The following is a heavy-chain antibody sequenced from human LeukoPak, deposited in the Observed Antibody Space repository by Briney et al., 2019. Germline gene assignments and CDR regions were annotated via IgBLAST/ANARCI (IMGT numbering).Heavy chain of an antibody. D-gene: IGHD4-17*01. CDR1: GGSISSHY. Sequence: PSETLSPTCTVSGGSISSHYWSWIRQPPGKGLEWIGYIYYSGSTNCNPSLKSRVTISVDTSKNQFSLKLSSVTAADTAVYYCARERSTVNWFDPWGQGTLVTVSS. V-gene: IGHV4-59*11. CDR2: IYYSGST. CDR3: ARERSTVNWFDP. J-gene: IGHJ5*02.